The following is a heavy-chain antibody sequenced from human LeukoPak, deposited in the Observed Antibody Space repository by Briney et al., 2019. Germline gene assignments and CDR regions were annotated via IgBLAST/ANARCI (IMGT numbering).Heavy chain of an antibody. J-gene: IGHJ4*02. V-gene: IGHV3-7*01. CDR3: ARDQGDFWSGYGRDY. CDR2: IKQDGSEK. CDR1: GFTFSSYW. D-gene: IGHD3-3*01. Sequence: GGSLRLSCAASGFTFSSYWMSWLRPAPGKGLEWVANIKQDGSEKYYVDSVKGRFTISRDNAKNSLYLQMNSLRAEDTAVYYCARDQGDFWSGYGRDYWGEGTLVTVCS.